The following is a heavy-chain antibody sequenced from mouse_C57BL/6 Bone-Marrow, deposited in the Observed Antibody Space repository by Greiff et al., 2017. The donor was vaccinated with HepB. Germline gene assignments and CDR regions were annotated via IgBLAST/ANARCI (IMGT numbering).Heavy chain of an antibody. Sequence: QVQLQQPGAELVMPGASVKLSCKASGYTFTSYWMHWVKQRPGQGLEWIGEIDPSDSYTNYNQKFKGKSTLTVDKSSSTAYMHHSNLTSEDSVVYYSERGGTYYSNYDFDYWGQGTTLTVSA. D-gene: IGHD2-5*01. V-gene: IGHV1-69*01. CDR2: IDPSDSYT. J-gene: IGHJ2*01. CDR3: ERGGTYYSNYDFDY. CDR1: GYTFTSYW.